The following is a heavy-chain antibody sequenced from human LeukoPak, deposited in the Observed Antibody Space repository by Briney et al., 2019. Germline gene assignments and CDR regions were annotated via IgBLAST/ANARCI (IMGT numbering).Heavy chain of an antibody. J-gene: IGHJ6*02. CDR3: ARRGSSNNWYSNAMDV. V-gene: IGHV3-48*04. CDR2: ISSSSSTI. D-gene: IGHD1-1*01. CDR1: GFTFSSYS. Sequence: GGSLRLSCAASGFTFSSYSMNWVRQAPGKGLEWVSYISSSSSTIYYADSVKGRFTISRDNAKNSLYLQMNSPRAEDTAVYYCARRGSSNNWYSNAMDVWGQGTTVTVSS.